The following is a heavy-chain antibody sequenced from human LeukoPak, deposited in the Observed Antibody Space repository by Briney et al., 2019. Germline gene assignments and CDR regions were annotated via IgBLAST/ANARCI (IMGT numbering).Heavy chain of an antibody. CDR1: GFTFTTYV. D-gene: IGHD4-17*01. CDR2: ISAYNGNT. Sequence: GASVKVSCKASGFTFTTYVSWVRQAPGQGLEWMGWISAYNGNTNYAQKLQGRVTMTTDTSTSTAYMELRSLRSDDTAVYYCAREKLTTGLSDYWGQGTLVTVSS. J-gene: IGHJ4*02. V-gene: IGHV1-18*01. CDR3: AREKLTTGLSDY.